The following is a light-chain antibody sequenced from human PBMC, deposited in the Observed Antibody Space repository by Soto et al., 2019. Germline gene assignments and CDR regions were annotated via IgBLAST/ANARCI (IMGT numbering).Light chain of an antibody. Sequence: QSVPTQPPSASGSPGQSVTISCTGSSSDVGVYNYVSWYKQHPGKAPKLVIYEVTRRPSDVPDRFSGSKSGNTASLTVSGLQTEDEADYYCSSSAGSSTLFGGGTKLTVL. CDR1: SSDVGVYNY. V-gene: IGLV2-8*01. CDR2: EVT. CDR3: SSSAGSSTL. J-gene: IGLJ2*01.